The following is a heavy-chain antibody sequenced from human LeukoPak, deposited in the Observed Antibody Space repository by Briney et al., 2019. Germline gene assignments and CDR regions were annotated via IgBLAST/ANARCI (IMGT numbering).Heavy chain of an antibody. D-gene: IGHD3-22*01. Sequence: PSETLSLXCTVSGGSNSSGSYYWSWIRQPAGKGPEWIGRIYTSGITNYNPSLKSRVTISVDTSKNQFSLKLSSVTAADTAVYYCARAGLIYYYDSSGYYYQGWFDPWGQGTLVTVSS. CDR2: IYTSGIT. CDR3: ARAGLIYYYDSSGYYYQGWFDP. V-gene: IGHV4-61*02. CDR1: GGSNSSGSYY. J-gene: IGHJ5*02.